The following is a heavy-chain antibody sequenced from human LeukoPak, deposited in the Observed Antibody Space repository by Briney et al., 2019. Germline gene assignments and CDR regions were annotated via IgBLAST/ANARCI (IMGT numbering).Heavy chain of an antibody. CDR1: GFPFNSYA. D-gene: IGHD2-2*01. J-gene: IGHJ4*02. CDR3: ARGVEVVAADVFDH. Sequence: GGSLRLSREGSGFPFNSYALHWVRQAPGKGLEWVALISYNGNIIEYADSVKGRLTISRDNSKNTLYLLMNSLTREDTAVYYCARGVEVVAADVFDHWGQGTLVTVSS. V-gene: IGHV3-30*04. CDR2: ISYNGNII.